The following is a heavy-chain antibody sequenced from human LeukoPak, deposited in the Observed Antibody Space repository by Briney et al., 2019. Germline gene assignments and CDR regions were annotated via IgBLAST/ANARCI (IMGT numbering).Heavy chain of an antibody. CDR1: GFTFSDYY. Sequence: GGSLRLSCAASGFTFSDYYMSWIRQAPGKGLEWVSYISSSGTTMYYADSVKGRLTLSRDNTKNTLYLQMNSLRAEDTAVYYCARVRYDSSAYYLDYWGQGTLVTVSS. J-gene: IGHJ4*02. V-gene: IGHV3-11*04. D-gene: IGHD3-22*01. CDR3: ARVRYDSSAYYLDY. CDR2: ISSSGTTM.